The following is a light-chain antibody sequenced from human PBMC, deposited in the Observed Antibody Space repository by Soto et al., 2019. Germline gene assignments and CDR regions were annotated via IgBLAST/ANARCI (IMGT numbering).Light chain of an antibody. CDR3: QQYDTFSPWM. Sequence: DIQMTQSPSTLSASVGDRVTITCRASQSISNWLAWYQQKPGKAPKLLIYDSSSLESGVPSRFSGSGSGTDFTLTISSLQPDDFATYFCQQYDTFSPWMFGQGTKVDI. V-gene: IGKV1-5*01. CDR1: QSISNW. J-gene: IGKJ1*01. CDR2: DSS.